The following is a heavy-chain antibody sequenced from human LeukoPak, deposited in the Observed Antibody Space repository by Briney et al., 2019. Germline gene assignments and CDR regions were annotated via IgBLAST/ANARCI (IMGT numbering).Heavy chain of an antibody. D-gene: IGHD3/OR15-3a*01. CDR2: IYYSGNT. Sequence: SETLSLTCTVSGVSISSSNSYWGWIRQPPGKGLEWIGSIYYSGNTYYNASLKSQVSISIDTSKNQFSLRLTSVTAADTAVYYCARQTGSGLFILPGGQGTLVTVS. J-gene: IGHJ4*02. CDR3: ARQTGSGLFILP. CDR1: GVSISSSNSY. V-gene: IGHV4-39*01.